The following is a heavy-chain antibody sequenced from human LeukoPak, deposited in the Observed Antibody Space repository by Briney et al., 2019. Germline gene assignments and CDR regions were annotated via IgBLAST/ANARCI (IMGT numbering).Heavy chain of an antibody. D-gene: IGHD3-3*01. Sequence: SETLSLTCAVSGYSISSGYYWGWIRQPPGKGLEWIGSIYHSGSTHYNPSLKSRVTISVDTSKNQFSLKLSSVTAADTAVYYCARYYDFWSGPYYFDYWGQGTLVTVSS. CDR1: GYSISSGYY. CDR3: ARYYDFWSGPYYFDY. CDR2: IYHSGST. J-gene: IGHJ4*02. V-gene: IGHV4-38-2*01.